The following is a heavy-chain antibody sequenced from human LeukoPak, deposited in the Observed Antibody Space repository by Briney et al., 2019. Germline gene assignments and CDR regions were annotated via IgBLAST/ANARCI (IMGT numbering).Heavy chain of an antibody. Sequence: PSETLSLTCTVSGGSISSYYWSWIRQPAGKGLEWIGRIYTSGSTNYNPSLKSRVTISVDTSKNQFSLKLSSVTAADTAVYYCARSQYYYDSSGDIIGAFDIWGQGTMVTVSS. D-gene: IGHD3-22*01. CDR3: ARSQYYYDSSGDIIGAFDI. CDR2: IYTSGST. J-gene: IGHJ3*02. V-gene: IGHV4-4*07. CDR1: GGSISSYY.